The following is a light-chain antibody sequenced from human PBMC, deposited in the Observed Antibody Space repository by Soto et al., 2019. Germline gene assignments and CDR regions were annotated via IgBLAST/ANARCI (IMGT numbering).Light chain of an antibody. CDR1: NIGSYS. V-gene: IGLV3-21*04. Sequence: SYELTQPPSVSVAPGNTARITCGGNNIGSYSVHWYQQKPGQAPILVIYYDTDRPAGIPERFSGSNSGNTATLTISRVEAGDEADYYCQVWDSSSAHRVFGGGTKLTVL. J-gene: IGLJ3*02. CDR2: YDT. CDR3: QVWDSSSAHRV.